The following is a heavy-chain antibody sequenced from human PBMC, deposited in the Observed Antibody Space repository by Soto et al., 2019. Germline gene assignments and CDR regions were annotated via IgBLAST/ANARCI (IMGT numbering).Heavy chain of an antibody. Sequence: SETLSLTCTVSGGSISSYYWSWIRQPPGKGLEWIGYIYYSGSTNYNPSLKSRVTISVDTSKNQFPLKLSSVTAADTAVYYCATYSVAGTLDYWGQGTLVTVSS. CDR3: ATYSVAGTLDY. CDR2: IYYSGST. CDR1: GGSISSYY. D-gene: IGHD6-19*01. V-gene: IGHV4-59*01. J-gene: IGHJ4*02.